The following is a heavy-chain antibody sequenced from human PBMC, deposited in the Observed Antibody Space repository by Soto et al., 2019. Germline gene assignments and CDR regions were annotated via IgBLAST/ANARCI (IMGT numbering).Heavy chain of an antibody. D-gene: IGHD4-4*01. CDR2: IIPIFGTA. J-gene: IGHJ6*02. CDR1: GGTFSSDA. Sequence: QVQLVQSGAEVKKPGSSVKVSCKASGGTFSSDAISWVRQAPGQGLEWMGGIIPIFGTANYAQKFQGRVTITADESTSTAYMELRSLRSEDTAVYYCARGFGDYSNPLDYGMDVWGQGTTVTVSS. V-gene: IGHV1-69*12. CDR3: ARGFGDYSNPLDYGMDV.